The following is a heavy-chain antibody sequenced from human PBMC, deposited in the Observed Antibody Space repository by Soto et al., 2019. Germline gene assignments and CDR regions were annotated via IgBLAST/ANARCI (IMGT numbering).Heavy chain of an antibody. Sequence: QVQLVESGGNVVQPGRSLRLSCAASGFTFSSYAMHWVRQVPGKGLEWVTLISYDGSKKFYADSVKGRFTISRDQSKNTLYLQTNSLRVEDTASFYCALVHAGVSGTSVPGYWGQGTLVIVSS. CDR1: GFTFSSYA. J-gene: IGHJ4*02. V-gene: IGHV3-30*01. D-gene: IGHD6-19*01. CDR3: ALVHAGVSGTSVPGY. CDR2: ISYDGSKK.